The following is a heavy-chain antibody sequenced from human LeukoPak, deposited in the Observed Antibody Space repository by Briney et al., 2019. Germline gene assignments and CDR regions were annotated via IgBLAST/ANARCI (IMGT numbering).Heavy chain of an antibody. Sequence: GGSLRLSCTASDFTFSSYAMNWVRRAPGKGLEWVSYITTGTSTIYYADSVKGRFTISRDNAKNSLYLQMNSLRAEDTAVYFCARGIDNGDFIVVGGIDYWGQGTLVTVSS. J-gene: IGHJ4*02. V-gene: IGHV3-48*01. CDR1: DFTFSSYA. D-gene: IGHD4-17*01. CDR2: ITTGTSTI. CDR3: ARGIDNGDFIVVGGIDY.